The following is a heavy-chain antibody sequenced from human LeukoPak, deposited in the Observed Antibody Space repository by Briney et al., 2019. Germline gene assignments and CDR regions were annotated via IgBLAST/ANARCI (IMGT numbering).Heavy chain of an antibody. CDR3: ASRRGSSGWYYFDY. CDR1: GYTFTSYD. CDR2: MNPNSGGT. J-gene: IGHJ4*02. Sequence: ASVKVSCKASGYTFTSYDINWVRQATGQGLEWMGWMNPNSGGTNYAQKFQGRVTMTRDTSISTAYMELSRLRSDDTAVYYCASRRGSSGWYYFDYWGQGTPVTVSS. D-gene: IGHD6-19*01. V-gene: IGHV1-2*02.